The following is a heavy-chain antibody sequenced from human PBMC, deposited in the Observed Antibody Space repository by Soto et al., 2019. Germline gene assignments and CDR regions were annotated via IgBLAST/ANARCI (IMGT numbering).Heavy chain of an antibody. J-gene: IGHJ5*02. Sequence: SGPTLVNPTQTLTLTCTFSGFSLSTSGVGVGWIRQPPGKALEWLALIYWDDDKRYSPSLKSRLTITKDTSKNQVVLTMTNMDPVDTATYYCAHTVLGYCSGGSCPNGFDPWGQGTLVTVS. V-gene: IGHV2-5*02. CDR1: GFSLSTSGVG. CDR3: AHTVLGYCSGGSCPNGFDP. D-gene: IGHD2-15*01. CDR2: IYWDDDK.